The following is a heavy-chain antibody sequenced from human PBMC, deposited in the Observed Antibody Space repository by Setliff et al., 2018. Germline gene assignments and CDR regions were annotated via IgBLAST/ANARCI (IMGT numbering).Heavy chain of an antibody. CDR3: AKDWWGPPESFDV. Sequence: GGSLRLSCAASTLTFTYAMSWVRQTPGKGLEWIASINGDGADTYYAASMKGRFTISRDNSKRTLYLQMSSLRADDTAVYYCAKDWWGPPESFDVWGRGTVVTVSS. J-gene: IGHJ3*01. V-gene: IGHV3-23*01. D-gene: IGHD2-15*01. CDR2: INGDGADT. CDR1: TLTFTYA.